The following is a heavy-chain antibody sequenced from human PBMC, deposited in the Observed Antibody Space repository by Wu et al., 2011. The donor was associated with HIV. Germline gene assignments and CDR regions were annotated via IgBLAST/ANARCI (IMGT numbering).Heavy chain of an antibody. CDR2: INPNSGAT. CDR3: AKVRAITMVRGVISHYGMDV. V-gene: IGHV1-2*02. Sequence: QVHLVQSGAEVKKPGASVKVSCKASGYTFSGYYMHWVRQAPGQGLEWMGWINPNSGATIYAQKFQGRVTMTRDTSIRTAYMELSRLRSDDTAVYYCAKVRAITMVRGVISHYGMDVWGQGTTVTVSS. D-gene: IGHD3-10*01. CDR1: GYTFSGYY. J-gene: IGHJ6*02.